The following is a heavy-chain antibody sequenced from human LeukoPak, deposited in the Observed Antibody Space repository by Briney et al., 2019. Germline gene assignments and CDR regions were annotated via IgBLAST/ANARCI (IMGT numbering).Heavy chain of an antibody. D-gene: IGHD2-21*02. CDR2: ISYDGSNK. CDR1: GFTFSSYA. V-gene: IGHV3-30*04. J-gene: IGHJ4*02. Sequence: GRSLRLSCAASGFTFSSYAMHWVRQAPGKGLEWVAVISYDGSNKYYADSVKGRFTISRDNSKNTLYLQMNSLSAEDTAVYYCARDPVTAIGYFDYWGQGTLVTVSS. CDR3: ARDPVTAIGYFDY.